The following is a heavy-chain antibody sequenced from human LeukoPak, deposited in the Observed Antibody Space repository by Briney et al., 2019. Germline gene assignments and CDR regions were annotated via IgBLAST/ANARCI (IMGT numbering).Heavy chain of an antibody. Sequence: GESLKISCKGSGYSFTSYRIGWVRQMPGKGLEWMGIIYPGDSDTRYSPSFQGQVTISADKSISTAYLQWSSLKASDTAMYYCARHQIKTYDSSGYYYQFDFDYWGQGTLVTVSS. CDR1: GYSFTSYR. CDR2: IYPGDSDT. J-gene: IGHJ4*02. CDR3: ARHQIKTYDSSGYYYQFDFDY. V-gene: IGHV5-51*01. D-gene: IGHD3-22*01.